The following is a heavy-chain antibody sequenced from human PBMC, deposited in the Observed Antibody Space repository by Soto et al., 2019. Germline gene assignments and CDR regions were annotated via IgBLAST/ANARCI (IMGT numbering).Heavy chain of an antibody. J-gene: IGHJ5*02. CDR3: AKEGCSGGSCYSGNWLDP. D-gene: IGHD2-15*01. CDR1: GFTFSSYG. Sequence: PWGSLRLSCAASGFTFSSYGMHWVRQAPGKGLEWVAVISYDGSNKYYADSVKGRFTISRDNSKNTLYLQMNSLRAEDTAVYYCAKEGCSGGSCYSGNWLDPWGQGTLVTVYS. CDR2: ISYDGSNK. V-gene: IGHV3-30*18.